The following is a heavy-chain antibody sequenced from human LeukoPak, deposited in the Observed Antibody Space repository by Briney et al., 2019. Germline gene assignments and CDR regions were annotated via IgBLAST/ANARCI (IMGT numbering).Heavy chain of an antibody. CDR1: GFTFSNYA. D-gene: IGHD2-2*03. J-gene: IGHJ4*02. CDR3: ARASWISTADAVW. CDR2: ISGSGGNT. V-gene: IGHV3-23*01. Sequence: GGSLRLSCAASGFTFSNYAMSWVRQAPGKGLEWLSSISGSGGNTYYANSVKGRFTISRDDSRNTVYLQLNNLRVEDTAIYYCARASWISTADAVWWGQGTQVTVSS.